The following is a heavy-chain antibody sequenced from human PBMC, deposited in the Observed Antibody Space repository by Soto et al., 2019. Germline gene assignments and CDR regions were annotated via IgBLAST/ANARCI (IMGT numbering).Heavy chain of an antibody. J-gene: IGHJ6*02. V-gene: IGHV3-21*01. CDR3: ARDEVGNDYYYYGMDV. Sequence: GGSLRLSWPPSVFTFTIYSMNSFRQAPGKGLEWVSSISSSRSYIYYADSVKGRFTISRDNAKNSLYLQMNSLRAEDTAVYYCARDEVGNDYYYYGMDVWGQGTTVTVSS. CDR2: ISSSRSYI. D-gene: IGHD1-1*01. CDR1: VFTFTIYS.